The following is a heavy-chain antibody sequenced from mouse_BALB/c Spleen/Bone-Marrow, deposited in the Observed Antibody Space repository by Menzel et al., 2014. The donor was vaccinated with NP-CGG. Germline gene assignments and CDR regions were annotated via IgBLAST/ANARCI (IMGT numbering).Heavy chain of an antibody. CDR1: GFNIKDTY. J-gene: IGHJ2*01. V-gene: IGHV14-3*02. CDR3: ANYYYGYYFDY. CDR2: IDPANGNT. D-gene: IGHD1-1*01. Sequence: EVKLVESGAELVKPGASVKLSCTASGFNIKDTYMHWVKQRPEQGLEWIGRIDPANGNTKYDPKFQDKATITADTSSNTAYLQLSSQTSEDTAVYYCANYYYGYYFDYWGQGTTLTVSS.